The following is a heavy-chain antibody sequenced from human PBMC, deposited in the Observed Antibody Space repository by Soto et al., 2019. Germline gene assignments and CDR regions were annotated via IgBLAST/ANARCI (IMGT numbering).Heavy chain of an antibody. CDR2: ISGGGDRT. J-gene: IGHJ2*01. CDR3: ARKVLGSTSRPDWWYFDL. V-gene: IGHV3-23*01. CDR1: GFTFINYA. D-gene: IGHD2-2*01. Sequence: EVQLLESGGGLVQPGGSLSLSCVGSGFTFINYAMNWVRQTPGKGLECVSGISGGGDRTFDADSVKGRFTISRDNSKNTVNLQMNRLRADDTAVYYCARKVLGSTSRPDWWYFDLWGRGTLVTVSS.